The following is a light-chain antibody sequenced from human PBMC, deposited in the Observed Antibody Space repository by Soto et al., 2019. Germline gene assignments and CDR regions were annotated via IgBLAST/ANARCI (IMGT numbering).Light chain of an antibody. CDR1: QSVISRS. CDR3: QQRSNWPPT. J-gene: IGKJ4*01. V-gene: IGKV3D-20*02. CDR2: GAS. Sequence: EIVLTQSPGTLSLSPGERATLSCRASQSVISRSLAWYQQKPGQAPRLLIYGASSRATGIPDRVSGSGSGTDFTLTINRLEPEDFAVYYCQQRSNWPPTFGGGTKVEIK.